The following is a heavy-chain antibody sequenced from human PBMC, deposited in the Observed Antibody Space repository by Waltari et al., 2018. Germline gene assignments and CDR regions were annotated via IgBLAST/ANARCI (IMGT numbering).Heavy chain of an antibody. D-gene: IGHD6-13*01. V-gene: IGHV4-59*01. J-gene: IGHJ6*03. CDR2: SYYNGST. CDR3: AGGPAAGTSSYYYYYYMDV. Sequence: QVQLQESGPGLVKPSETLSLTCTVSGGSISSYYWSWIRQPPGKGLEWCGYSYYNGSTDYNPTLKSRVTISVDTSKSQFSLKLSSVTAADTAVYYCAGGPAAGTSSYYYYYYMDVWGKGTTVTVSS. CDR1: GGSISSYY.